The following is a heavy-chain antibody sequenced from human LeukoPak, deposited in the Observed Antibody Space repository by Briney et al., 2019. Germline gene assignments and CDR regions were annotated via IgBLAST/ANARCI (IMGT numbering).Heavy chain of an antibody. J-gene: IGHJ4*02. CDR3: AKSFGDVVVVAATFFDY. CDR1: GFTFSSYG. CDR2: IRYDGSNK. V-gene: IGHV3-30*02. Sequence: GGSLRLSCAASGFTFSSYGMHWVRQAPGKGLEWVAFIRYDGSNKYYADSVKGRFTISRDNSKNTLYLQMNSLRAEDTAVYYCAKSFGDVVVVAATFFDYWGQGTLVTVSS. D-gene: IGHD2-15*01.